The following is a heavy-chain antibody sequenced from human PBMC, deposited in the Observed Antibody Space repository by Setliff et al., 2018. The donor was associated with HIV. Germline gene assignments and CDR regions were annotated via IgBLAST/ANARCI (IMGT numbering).Heavy chain of an antibody. CDR2: ISSSGSTT. J-gene: IGHJ4*02. CDR1: GFTFSDYY. Sequence: GGSLRLSCAASGFTFSDYYMSWIRQAPGKGLEWVSYISSSGSTTYYADSVKGRFTISRDNAMNSLYLQMHSLRAEDTAVYYCARDTERLGRLWPDYWGQGTLVTVSS. D-gene: IGHD5-18*01. CDR3: ARDTERLGRLWPDY. V-gene: IGHV3-11*04.